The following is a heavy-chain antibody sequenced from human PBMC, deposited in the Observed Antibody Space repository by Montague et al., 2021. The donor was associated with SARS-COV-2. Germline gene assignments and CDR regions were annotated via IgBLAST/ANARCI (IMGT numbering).Heavy chain of an antibody. Sequence: SETLSLTCAIYGGYFSNYDWSWIRQSPGKGLEWIGQINHRRSTTXNQSLKTRATISIDPSKNQFSLALNSVTAADTAVYYCAIPGNDYGYYFFNHWSQGTLVTVSS. J-gene: IGHJ4*02. D-gene: IGHD4-17*01. CDR3: AIPGNDYGYYFFNH. CDR1: GGYFSNYD. V-gene: IGHV4-34*01. CDR2: INHRRST.